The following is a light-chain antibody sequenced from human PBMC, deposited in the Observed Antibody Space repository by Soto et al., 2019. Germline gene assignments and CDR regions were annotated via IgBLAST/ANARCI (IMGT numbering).Light chain of an antibody. CDR3: QHRSNWPGT. Sequence: EIVLTQSPATLSLSPGERATLSCRASESVRHYVAWYQQKPAQAPRLLIHGASTRATGIAARFSGSGSGTEFTLTISGLQSEDFAVYYCQHRSNWPGTFGQGTKVDIK. V-gene: IGKV3-11*01. CDR1: ESVRHY. J-gene: IGKJ1*01. CDR2: GAS.